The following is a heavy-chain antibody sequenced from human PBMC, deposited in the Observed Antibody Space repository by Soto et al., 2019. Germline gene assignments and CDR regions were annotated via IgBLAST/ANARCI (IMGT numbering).Heavy chain of an antibody. V-gene: IGHV4-39*01. Sequence: QLQLQESGPGLVKPSETLSLTCTVSGVSISNSSYYWGWIRRPPGKGLEWIGTIYYSGITYYNPSLKSRVTISVDTSKNQFSLKLTSVTAVDTAVYYCARHGSNWGQGTLVTVSS. CDR3: ARHGSN. CDR1: GVSISNSSYY. CDR2: IYYSGIT. J-gene: IGHJ4*02.